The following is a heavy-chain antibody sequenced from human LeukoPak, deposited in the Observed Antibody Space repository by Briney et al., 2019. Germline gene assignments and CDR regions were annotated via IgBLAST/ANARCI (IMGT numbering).Heavy chain of an antibody. CDR1: GFTFTSYA. J-gene: IGHJ6*02. V-gene: IGHV1-18*01. Sequence: ASVKVSCKASGFTFTSYAISWVRQAPGRGLEWMGWISAYNGDTNYAQKLQGRITMTTDTSTTTAYMELRSLRSDDTAVYYCARDGRSGYQLLYSLFYYYGMDVWGQGTTVTVSS. CDR2: ISAYNGDT. CDR3: ARDGRSGYQLLYSLFYYYGMDV. D-gene: IGHD2-2*02.